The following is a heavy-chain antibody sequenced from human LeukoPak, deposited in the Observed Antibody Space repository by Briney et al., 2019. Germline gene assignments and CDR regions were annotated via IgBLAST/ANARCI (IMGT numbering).Heavy chain of an antibody. Sequence: PSETLSLTCTVSGGSISSYYWSWIRQPPGKGLEWIGYIYYSGSTNYNPSLKSRVTISVDTSKDQFSLKLSSVTAADTAVYYCARDKSYGDYFDYWGQGTLVTVSS. CDR3: ARDKSYGDYFDY. CDR2: IYYSGST. J-gene: IGHJ4*02. D-gene: IGHD4-17*01. V-gene: IGHV4-59*01. CDR1: GGSISSYY.